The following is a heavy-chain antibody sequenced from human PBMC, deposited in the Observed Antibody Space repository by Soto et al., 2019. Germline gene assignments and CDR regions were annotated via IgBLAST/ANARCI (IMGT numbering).Heavy chain of an antibody. J-gene: IGHJ6*02. V-gene: IGHV3-23*01. CDR2: ISGSGGST. CDR1: GFTFSSYA. D-gene: IGHD3-10*01. CDR3: GGAMVRGVMRPYYYYGMDV. Sequence: GGSLRLSCAASGFTFSSYAMSWVRQAPGKGLEWVSAISGSGGSTYYADSVKGRFTISRDNSKNTLYLQMNSLRAEDTAVYYCGGAMVRGVMRPYYYYGMDVWGQGTTVTVSS.